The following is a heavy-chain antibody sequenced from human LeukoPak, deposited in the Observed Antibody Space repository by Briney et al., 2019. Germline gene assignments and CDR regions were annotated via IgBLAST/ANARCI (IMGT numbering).Heavy chain of an antibody. Sequence: GGSLRLSCAASGFTFSSYAMSWVRHPPGEGLEWVSSISSSSSYIYYADSVKGRFTISRDNAKNSPYLQMNSLKAEDTAVYYCPTARDGKDYGGQGTLVTVSS. CDR1: GFTFSSYA. J-gene: IGHJ4*02. D-gene: IGHD5-24*01. CDR3: PTARDGKDY. V-gene: IGHV3-21*01. CDR2: ISSSSSYI.